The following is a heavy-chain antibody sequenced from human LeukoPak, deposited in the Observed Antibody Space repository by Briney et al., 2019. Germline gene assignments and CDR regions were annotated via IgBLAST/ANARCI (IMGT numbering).Heavy chain of an antibody. CDR1: GGSFSRYY. CDR2: IDHRGDT. Sequence: PSETLSLTCAVYGGSFSRYYWSWIRQSPGKGLEWIAEIDHRGDTNYNPSVKSRVTISVDTSKNQFSLKARSLSAADTAVYYCARGATISETGYFDFWGQGTPVTVSS. V-gene: IGHV4-34*01. CDR3: ARGATISETGYFDF. J-gene: IGHJ4*03. D-gene: IGHD2-21*02.